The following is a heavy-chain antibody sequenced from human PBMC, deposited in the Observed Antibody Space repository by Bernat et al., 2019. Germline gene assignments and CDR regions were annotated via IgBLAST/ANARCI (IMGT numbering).Heavy chain of an antibody. D-gene: IGHD3-22*01. CDR2: ISTNGGST. CDR1: GFTFSSYA. CDR3: ARPYYYDSSGYLY. V-gene: IGHV3-64*01. Sequence: EVQLVESGGGLVQPGGSLRLSCAASGFTFSSYAMHWVRQAPGKGLEYVSAISTNGGSTYYANSVKGRFTISRDNSKNTLYLQMGSLRAEDVAVYYCARPYYYDSSGYLYWGQGTLVTVSS. J-gene: IGHJ4*02.